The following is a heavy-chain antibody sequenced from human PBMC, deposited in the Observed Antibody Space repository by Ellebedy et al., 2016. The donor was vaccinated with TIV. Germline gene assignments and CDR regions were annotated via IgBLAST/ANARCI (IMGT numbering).Heavy chain of an antibody. CDR2: IIAGGDST. J-gene: IGHJ4*02. Sequence: GESLKISCAASGFTFSGHAMSWVRQTPGKGLEWVSGIIAGGDSTHYVDSVKGRFTISRDNFKKTLYLQMNSLRAEDTAVYYCVKLDSSGFYYGRLDYWGQGTLVTVSS. V-gene: IGHV3-23*01. CDR3: VKLDSSGFYYGRLDY. CDR1: GFTFSGHA. D-gene: IGHD3-22*01.